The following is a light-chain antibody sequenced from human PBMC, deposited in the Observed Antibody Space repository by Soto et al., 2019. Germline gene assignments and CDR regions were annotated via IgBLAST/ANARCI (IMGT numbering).Light chain of an antibody. Sequence: EIVLTQSPATLSLSPGERATLSCGASQSVSSNSLAWYQQKPGLAPRLLIYDASSRATGIPDRFSGSGSGTDFTLTISRLEPEDFAVYYCQQYGSSPRTFGQGTKLEIK. CDR1: QSVSSNS. CDR3: QQYGSSPRT. CDR2: DAS. J-gene: IGKJ2*01. V-gene: IGKV3D-20*01.